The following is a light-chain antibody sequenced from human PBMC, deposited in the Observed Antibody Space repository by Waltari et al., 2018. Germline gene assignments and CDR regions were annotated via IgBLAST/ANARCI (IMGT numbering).Light chain of an antibody. J-gene: IGKJ3*01. CDR3: QQYNNWPPLFT. CDR1: QTISSN. CDR2: GAS. V-gene: IGKV3D-15*01. Sequence: EIVMTQSPATLSVSPGDRATLSCRASQTISSNLAWYQQRPGQAPRLLIYGASNRATGLPARFSGTGSGTEFTLTISSLQSEDFAVYYCQQYNNWPPLFTFGPGTKVDMK.